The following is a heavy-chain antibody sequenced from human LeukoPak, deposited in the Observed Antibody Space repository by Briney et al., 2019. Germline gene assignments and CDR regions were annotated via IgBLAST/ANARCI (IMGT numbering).Heavy chain of an antibody. Sequence: SETLSLTCTVSGGSISSYYWSWIRQPPGKGLEWIGYIYYSGSTNYNPSLKGRVTISVDTSKNQFSLKLSSVTAADTAVYYCARHISNYGDFHFDLWGRGTLVTVSS. V-gene: IGHV4-59*08. J-gene: IGHJ2*01. CDR2: IYYSGST. CDR1: GGSISSYY. D-gene: IGHD4-17*01. CDR3: ARHISNYGDFHFDL.